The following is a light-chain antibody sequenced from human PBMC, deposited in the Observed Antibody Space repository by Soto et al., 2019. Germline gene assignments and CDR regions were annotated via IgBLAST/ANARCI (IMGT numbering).Light chain of an antibody. CDR1: SSDVGSYNF. J-gene: IGLJ1*01. CDR2: EVS. CDR3: CVDAGRSTYV. V-gene: IGLV2-23*02. Sequence: QSALTQPASVSGSPGQSIIISCTRTSSDVGSYNFVSWYQQHPGKVPKVMIYEVSKRPSGVSDRFSGSKSGNTASLTISGLQAEDEADYYCCVDAGRSTYVFGTGTKLTVL.